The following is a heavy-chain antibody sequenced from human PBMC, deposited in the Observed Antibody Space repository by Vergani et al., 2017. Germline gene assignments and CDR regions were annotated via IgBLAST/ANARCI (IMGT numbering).Heavy chain of an antibody. D-gene: IGHD6-13*01. CDR1: GYTFTSYD. CDR3: ARVGIASAGSANHRSYFYY. J-gene: IGHJ4*02. V-gene: IGHV1-8*01. CDR2: MNPNSGNT. Sequence: QVQLVQSGAEVKKPGASVKVSCKASGYTFTSYDINWVRQATGQGLEWMGWMNPNSGNTGYAQKFQGRVTMTRNTSISTAYMELSSLRSEDTAVYYWARVGIASAGSANHRSYFYYGGQGTLVTVSS.